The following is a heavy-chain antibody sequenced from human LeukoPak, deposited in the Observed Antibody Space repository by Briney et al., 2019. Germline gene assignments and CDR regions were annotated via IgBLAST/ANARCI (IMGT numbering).Heavy chain of an antibody. CDR3: ARGLDYGGNANFDY. CDR2: IYYSGST. CDR1: GGSISSSSYY. V-gene: IGHV4-39*01. D-gene: IGHD4-23*01. J-gene: IGHJ4*02. Sequence: PSETLSLTCTVSGGSISSSSYYWGWIRQPPGKGLEWIGSIYYSGSTYYNPSLKGRVTISVDTSKNQFSLKLSSVTAADTAVYYRARGLDYGGNANFDYWGQGTLVTVSS.